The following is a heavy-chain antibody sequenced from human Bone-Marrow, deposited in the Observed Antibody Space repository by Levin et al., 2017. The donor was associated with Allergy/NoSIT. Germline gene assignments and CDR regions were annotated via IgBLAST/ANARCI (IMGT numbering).Heavy chain of an antibody. CDR1: GGTFSSDE. CDR3: ARTSGYDSEGDY. D-gene: IGHD5-12*01. V-gene: IGHV1-69*13. Sequence: ASVKVSCKVSGGTFSSDEINWVRQAPGQGLEWMGRIIPVFGTANYAQRFQDRITIIADESTSTAYMELNSLSSEDTAMFYCARTSGYDSEGDYWGQGTLVTVSS. CDR2: IIPVFGTA. J-gene: IGHJ4*02.